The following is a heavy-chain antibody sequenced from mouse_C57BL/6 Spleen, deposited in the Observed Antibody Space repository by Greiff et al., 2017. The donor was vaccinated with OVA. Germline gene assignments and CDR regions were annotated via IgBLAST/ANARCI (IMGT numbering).Heavy chain of an antibody. Sequence: VQLQQPGAELVMPGASVKLSCKASGYTFTSYWMHWVKQRPGQGLEWIGEIDPSDSYTNYNQKFKGKSTLTVDKSSSTAYMQLSSLTSEDSAVYYCARSGYYGSSDFDYWGQGTTLTVSS. CDR2: IDPSDSYT. V-gene: IGHV1-69*01. CDR1: GYTFTSYW. J-gene: IGHJ2*01. D-gene: IGHD1-1*01. CDR3: ARSGYYGSSDFDY.